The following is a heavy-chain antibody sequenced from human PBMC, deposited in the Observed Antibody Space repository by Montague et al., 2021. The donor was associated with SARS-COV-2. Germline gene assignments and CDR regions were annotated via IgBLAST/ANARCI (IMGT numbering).Heavy chain of an antibody. CDR3: ARPSSGSYYHAFDI. V-gene: IGHV3-30-3*01. CDR1: GFTFSSYA. D-gene: IGHD1-26*01. J-gene: IGHJ3*02. Sequence: SLRLSCAASGFTFSSYAMHWVRQAPGKGLEWVAVISYDGSNKYYXXSLKGRFTISRDNSKNTLYLQMNSLRAEDTAVYYCARPSSGSYYHAFDIWGQGTMATVSS. CDR2: ISYDGSNK.